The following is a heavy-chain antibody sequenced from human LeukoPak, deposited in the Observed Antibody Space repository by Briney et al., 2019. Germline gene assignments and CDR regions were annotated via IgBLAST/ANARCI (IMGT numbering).Heavy chain of an antibody. CDR3: ARGTLAYCGGDCSGMDV. D-gene: IGHD2-21*01. CDR2: ISSNGGST. V-gene: IGHV3-64*01. Sequence: GGSLRLSCAASGFTFSSYAMHWVRQAPGKGLEYVSAISSNGGSTYYANSVKGRFTISRDNSKNTPYLQMGSLRAEDMAVYYCARGTLAYCGGDCSGMDVWGQGTTVTVSS. CDR1: GFTFSSYA. J-gene: IGHJ6*02.